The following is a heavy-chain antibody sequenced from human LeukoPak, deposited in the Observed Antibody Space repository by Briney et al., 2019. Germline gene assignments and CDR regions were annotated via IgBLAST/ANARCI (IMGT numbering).Heavy chain of an antibody. CDR1: GGSISSYY. Sequence: SETLSLTCTVSGGSISSYYWSWIRQPPGKGLEWIGSIYYSGSTYYNPSLKSRVTISVDTSKIQISLKLNSVTAADTAVYYCARLRDYYYNYMDVWGKGTTVTISS. V-gene: IGHV4-59*04. CDR2: IYYSGST. J-gene: IGHJ6*03. CDR3: ARLRDYYYNYMDV.